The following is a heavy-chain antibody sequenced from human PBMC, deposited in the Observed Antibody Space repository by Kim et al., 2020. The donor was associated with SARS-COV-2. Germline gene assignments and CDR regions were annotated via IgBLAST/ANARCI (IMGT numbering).Heavy chain of an antibody. J-gene: IGHJ6*02. CDR3: SRGRAGVVPSPVLGHGPYYHYYAMDV. V-gene: IGHV4-34*01. CDR2: INHSGST. CDR1: GGSFSDYT. D-gene: IGHD2-8*02. Sequence: SETLSLTCAVYGGSFSDYTWTWIRQPPGKGLEWIGEINHSGSTNLSPSLKSRITISVDTSKSQFSLRLKSMTATDAAVYYCSRGRAGVVPSPVLGHGPYYHYYAMDVWGRGTPVAVSS.